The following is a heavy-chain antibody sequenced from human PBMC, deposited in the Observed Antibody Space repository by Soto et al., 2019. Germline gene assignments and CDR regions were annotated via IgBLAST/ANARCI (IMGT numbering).Heavy chain of an antibody. J-gene: IGHJ4*02. V-gene: IGHV4-59*08. CDR1: GGSIGSYY. CDR3: ARGGWRQIDY. D-gene: IGHD3-3*01. Sequence: QVQLXESGPGLVKPSETLSLTCSVSGGSIGSYYWSWIRQPPGKGLEWIGYIYYSGSTNYNPSLKSRVTISVDTSKNQFSLKLSSVTAADTAVYYCARGGWRQIDYWGQGTLVTVSS. CDR2: IYYSGST.